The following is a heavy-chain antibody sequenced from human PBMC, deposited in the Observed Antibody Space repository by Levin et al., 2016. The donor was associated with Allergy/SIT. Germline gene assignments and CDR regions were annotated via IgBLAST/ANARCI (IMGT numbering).Heavy chain of an antibody. J-gene: IGHJ6*03. V-gene: IGHV4-59*13. CDR2: IYYSGST. D-gene: IGHD7-27*01. Sequence: GSLRLSCTVSGGSISTYYWSWIRQPPGKGLEWIGYIYYSGSTSYSPSLKSRVTISVDTSNNQFSLKLNSVTAADTAVYYCARGLTGEEGNYYYYMDVWGKGTTVTVSS. CDR1: GGSISTYY. CDR3: ARGLTGEEGNYYYYMDV.